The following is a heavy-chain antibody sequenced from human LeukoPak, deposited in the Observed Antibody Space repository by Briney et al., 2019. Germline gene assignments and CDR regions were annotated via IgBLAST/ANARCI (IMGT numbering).Heavy chain of an antibody. D-gene: IGHD3-22*01. CDR2: IKQDGSEK. CDR1: GFTFSSYW. V-gene: IGHV3-7*04. J-gene: IGHJ4*02. CDR3: ARDPHPYYYDSSGYLSH. Sequence: GGSLRLSCAASGFTFSSYWMSWVRQAPGKGLEWVANIKQDGSEKYYVDSVKGRFTISRDNAKNSLYLQMNSLRAEDTAVYYCARDPHPYYYDSSGYLSHWGQGTLVTVSS.